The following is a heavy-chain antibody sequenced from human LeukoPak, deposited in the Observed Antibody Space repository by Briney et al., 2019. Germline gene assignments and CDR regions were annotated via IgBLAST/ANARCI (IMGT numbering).Heavy chain of an antibody. CDR2: IYYSGST. J-gene: IGHJ5*02. D-gene: IGHD1-20*01. CDR3: ARDGITGWFDP. V-gene: IGHV4-59*11. Sequence: SETLSLTCAVYGGSFSGHYWSWIRQPPGKGLEWIGYIYYSGSTNYNPSLKSRVTISVDTSKNQFSLKLSSVTAADTAVYYCARDGITGWFDPWGQGTLVTVSS. CDR1: GGSFSGHY.